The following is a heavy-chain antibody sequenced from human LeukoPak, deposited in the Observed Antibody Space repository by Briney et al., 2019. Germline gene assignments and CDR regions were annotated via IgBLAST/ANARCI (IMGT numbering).Heavy chain of an antibody. CDR2: IYYSGST. CDR1: GGSISSHY. V-gene: IGHV4-59*11. Sequence: SETLSLTCTVSGGSISSHYWSWIRQPPGKGLEWIGYIYYSGSTNYNPSLKSRVTISVDTSKNQFSLKLSSVTAADTAVYYCARANYSDSNRMGHWGQGTLVTVSS. D-gene: IGHD3-22*01. CDR3: ARANYSDSNRMGH. J-gene: IGHJ1*01.